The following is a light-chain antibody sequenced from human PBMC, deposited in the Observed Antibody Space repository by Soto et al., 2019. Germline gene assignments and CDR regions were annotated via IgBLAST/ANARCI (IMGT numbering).Light chain of an antibody. Sequence: QSALTQPPSASGSPGQSVTISCTGTSSDVGAYNYVSWYQQHPGKAPKLMIYDVSKRPSGVPYRFSGSKSGNAAFLTVSGLQGEDEADYYCSSYAGSSWVFGGGTKLTVI. V-gene: IGLV2-8*01. CDR2: DVS. CDR1: SSDVGAYNY. CDR3: SSYAGSSWV. J-gene: IGLJ3*02.